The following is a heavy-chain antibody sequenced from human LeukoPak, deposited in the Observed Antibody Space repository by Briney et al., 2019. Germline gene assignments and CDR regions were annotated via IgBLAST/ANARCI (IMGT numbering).Heavy chain of an antibody. CDR3: ARGRTRRSPFDI. V-gene: IGHV3-53*01. CDR2: IYSGGST. Sequence: GGSLRLSCAASGFTVSSNYMTWVRQGPGKGLEWVSIIYSGGSTNYADSVKGRFAISRDTSKNTLYLQMNSLRAEDTAVYYCARGRTRRSPFDIWGRGTMATVSS. CDR1: GFTVSSNY. J-gene: IGHJ3*02. D-gene: IGHD1-14*01.